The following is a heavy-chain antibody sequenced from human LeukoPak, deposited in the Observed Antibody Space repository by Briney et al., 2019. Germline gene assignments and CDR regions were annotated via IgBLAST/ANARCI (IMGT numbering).Heavy chain of an antibody. V-gene: IGHV3-21*01. CDR3: ARGHYDVLAASYKWTPDY. CDR2: ISTSATFV. D-gene: IGHD3-9*01. J-gene: IGHJ4*02. CDR1: GFTFSDYF. Sequence: GGSLRLSCAVSGFTFSDYFMHWVRQAPGKGPEWVSSISTSATFVYYADSVEGRFTISRDNTRNSLYLQMDSLRAEDTAVYYCARGHYDVLAASYKWTPDYWGQGTLVTVSS.